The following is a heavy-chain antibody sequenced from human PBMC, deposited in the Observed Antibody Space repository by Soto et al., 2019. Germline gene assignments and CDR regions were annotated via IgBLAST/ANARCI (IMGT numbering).Heavy chain of an antibody. CDR3: ARDVRYVDL. CDR2: TSSTGSTI. V-gene: IGHV3-48*02. J-gene: IGHJ5*02. D-gene: IGHD2-2*01. CDR1: GFTFSSYS. Sequence: GGSLRLSCAASGFTFSSYSMNWVRQAPGTGLEWLSFTSSTGSTIYYADSVKGRFTISRDNAKNSLFLQMNSLRDEGTAVYYCARDVRYVDLWGQGTLVTVSS.